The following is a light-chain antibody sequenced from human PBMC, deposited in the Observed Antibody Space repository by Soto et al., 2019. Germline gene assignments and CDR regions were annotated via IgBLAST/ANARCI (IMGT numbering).Light chain of an antibody. CDR1: QSVSSSY. J-gene: IGKJ5*01. CDR3: QQSYSTPIT. V-gene: IGKV3-20*01. Sequence: EIVLTQSPGTLSLSPGERXXXXXXXSQSVSSSYLAWYQQKPGQAPRLLIYGASGRATGIPDRFSGSGSGTDFTLTISSLQPEDFATYYCQQSYSTPITFGQGTRLEIK. CDR2: GAS.